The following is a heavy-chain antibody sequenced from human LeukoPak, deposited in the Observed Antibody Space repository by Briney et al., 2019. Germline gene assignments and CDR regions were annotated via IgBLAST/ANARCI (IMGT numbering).Heavy chain of an antibody. Sequence: SETLSLTCTVSGGSISSYHWSWIRQPPGKGLEWIGCIFDSGSTNYNPPLKSRVTISVDTSKSQFSLKLSSVTAADTAMYYCARLVDTAMVPPYYYYYGVDVWGQGTTVTVSS. D-gene: IGHD5-18*01. V-gene: IGHV4-59*08. CDR2: IFDSGST. CDR1: GGSISSYH. CDR3: ARLVDTAMVPPYYYYYGVDV. J-gene: IGHJ6*02.